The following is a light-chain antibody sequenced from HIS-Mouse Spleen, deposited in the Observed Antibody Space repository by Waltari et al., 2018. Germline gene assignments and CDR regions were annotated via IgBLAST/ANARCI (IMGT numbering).Light chain of an antibody. CDR3: NSRDSSGNHWV. V-gene: IGLV3-19*01. CDR1: SLRSYY. J-gene: IGLJ3*02. CDR2: GKN. Sequence: SSELTQDPAVSVALGQTVRITCQGDSLRSYYASWYQQKPGQAPVLVIYGKNNRPSGIPERFSGSSSGNTASLTITGAQAEEEADYYCNSRDSSGNHWVFGGGTKLTVL.